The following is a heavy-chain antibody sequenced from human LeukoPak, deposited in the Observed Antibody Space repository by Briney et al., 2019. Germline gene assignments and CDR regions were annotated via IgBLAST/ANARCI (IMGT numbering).Heavy chain of an antibody. Sequence: SETLSLTCTVSGGSISSSSFYWGWIRQPPGKGLEWIASIYYTGSAYYNPSLKSRVTISVDTSKNQFSLTLSSVTAADTAVYYCARRDRGLPFHYWGQGTLVTVSS. V-gene: IGHV4-39*01. J-gene: IGHJ4*02. D-gene: IGHD2-15*01. CDR1: GGSISSSSFY. CDR3: ARRDRGLPFHY. CDR2: IYYTGSA.